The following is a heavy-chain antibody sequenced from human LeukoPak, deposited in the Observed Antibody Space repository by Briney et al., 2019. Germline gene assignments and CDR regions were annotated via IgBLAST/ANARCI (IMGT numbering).Heavy chain of an antibody. D-gene: IGHD3-16*01. J-gene: IGHJ4*02. CDR2: INSDGSTI. Sequence: GGSLRLSCAASGFTFSSYWVHWVRQAPGKGLEWVARINSDGSTINHADSVRGRFTISRDNSKNTLYLQMNSLRAEDTAVYYCAREFGGGFDYWGQGTLVTVSS. V-gene: IGHV3-74*01. CDR3: AREFGGGFDY. CDR1: GFTFSSYW.